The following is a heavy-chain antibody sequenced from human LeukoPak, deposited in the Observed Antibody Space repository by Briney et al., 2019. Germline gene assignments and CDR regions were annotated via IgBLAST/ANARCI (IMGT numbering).Heavy chain of an antibody. V-gene: IGHV4-39*07. Sequence: SETLSLTCTVSGGSISSSSYYWGWIRQPPGKGLEWIGNIYHSGSTYYNPSLKSRVTISVDTSKNQFSLKLSSVTAADTAVYYCARILRYFVTIKEGYCYYMDVWGKGTTVTVSS. J-gene: IGHJ6*03. CDR3: ARILRYFVTIKEGYCYYMDV. CDR2: IYHSGST. D-gene: IGHD3-9*01. CDR1: GGSISSSSYY.